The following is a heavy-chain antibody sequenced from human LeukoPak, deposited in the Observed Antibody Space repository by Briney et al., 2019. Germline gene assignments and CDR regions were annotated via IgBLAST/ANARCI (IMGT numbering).Heavy chain of an antibody. CDR3: ARVGGDCSGGSCYLFWFDP. CDR1: GYTFTGYY. V-gene: IGHV1-2*02. D-gene: IGHD2-15*01. Sequence: ASVKVSCKASGYTFTGYYMHWVRQAPGQGLEWMGWINPNSGGTNYAQKFQGRVTMTRDTSTSTVYMELSSLRSEDTAVYYCARVGGDCSGGSCYLFWFDPWGQGTLVTVSS. J-gene: IGHJ5*02. CDR2: INPNSGGT.